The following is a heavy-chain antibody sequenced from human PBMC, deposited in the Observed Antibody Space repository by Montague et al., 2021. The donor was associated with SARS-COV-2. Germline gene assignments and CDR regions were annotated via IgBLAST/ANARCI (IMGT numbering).Heavy chain of an antibody. CDR2: MYYDGSP. J-gene: IGHJ4*02. CDR3: ATDYGSGSYFDY. Sequence: SETLSLTCTVSGGSISIYYWSWIRQPPGKGLEWIGYMYYDGSPKYNPSLRGRVTISVDKSKNQCSLKLSSVTAADTAVYYCATDYGSGSYFDYWGQGNLVTVSS. CDR1: GGSISIYY. V-gene: IGHV4-59*01. D-gene: IGHD3-10*01.